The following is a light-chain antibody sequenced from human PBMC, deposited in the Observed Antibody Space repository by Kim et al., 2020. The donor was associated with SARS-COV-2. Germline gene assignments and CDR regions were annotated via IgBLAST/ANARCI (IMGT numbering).Light chain of an antibody. CDR1: NIGSKS. CDR3: QVWDSSSDHPGVV. Sequence: SYELTQPPSVSVAPGKTARITCGGNNIGSKSVHWYQQKRGQAPVLVIYSDSDRPSGIPERFSGSNSGNTATLTISRVEAGDEADYYCQVWDSSSDHPGVVFGGGTQLTVL. J-gene: IGLJ2*01. CDR2: SDS. V-gene: IGLV3-21*04.